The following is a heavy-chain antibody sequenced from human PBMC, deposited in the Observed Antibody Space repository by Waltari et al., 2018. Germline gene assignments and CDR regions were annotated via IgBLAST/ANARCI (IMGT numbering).Heavy chain of an antibody. J-gene: IGHJ4*02. D-gene: IGHD3-16*01. CDR3: VRAFGDYVSPVFDF. Sequence: VQLVEYGGGLAQPGGSLRLACTASGFTFTNRWMNWVRQGPGKGLMWGSRVKSDGTTTNYADSVRGRFTMSRYNAKNTVYLQMNSLRVDDTAVYFCVRAFGDYVSPVFDFWGQGVMVSVSS. CDR1: GFTFTNRW. V-gene: IGHV3-74*01. CDR2: VKSDGTTT.